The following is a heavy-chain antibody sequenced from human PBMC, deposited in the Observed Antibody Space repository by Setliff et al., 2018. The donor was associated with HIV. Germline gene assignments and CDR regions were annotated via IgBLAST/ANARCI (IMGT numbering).Heavy chain of an antibody. CDR3: ARGPTERYYESRGYYYFDN. D-gene: IGHD3-22*01. CDR2: INHSGNT. CDR1: GGSFSGYY. V-gene: IGHV4-34*01. Sequence: SETLSLTCAVYGGSFSGYYWSWIRQPPGKGLEWIGEINHSGNTNYNPSLKSRVTISIDTSKNQFSLYLSSVTAADTAVYYCARGPTERYYESRGYYYFDNWGQGTQGTVSS. J-gene: IGHJ4*02.